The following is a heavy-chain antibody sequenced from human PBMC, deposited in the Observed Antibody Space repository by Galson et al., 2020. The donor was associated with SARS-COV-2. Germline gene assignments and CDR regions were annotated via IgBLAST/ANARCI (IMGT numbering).Heavy chain of an antibody. CDR3: ARQAALTEVCDF. J-gene: IGHJ4*02. Sequence: ETSETLSLTCTVSGDFLTSYYWTWIRLPAGKGLEWIGLIYSSGIFSSGSTNYNPSLKSRVTMSVDTLKNQFSLQLTTVTAADTAVYYCARQAALTEVCDFWCQGALVTVSS. CDR2: IYSSGIFSSGST. V-gene: IGHV4-4*07. CDR1: GDFLTSYY. D-gene: IGHD6-25*01.